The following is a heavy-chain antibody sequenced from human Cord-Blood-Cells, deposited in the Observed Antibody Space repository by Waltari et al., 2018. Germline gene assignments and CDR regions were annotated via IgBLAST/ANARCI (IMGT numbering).Heavy chain of an antibody. CDR2: IIPIFGTA. D-gene: IGHD6-6*01. CDR3: ARGGLSIAARPGHWFDP. V-gene: IGHV1-69*01. CDR1: GGTFSSYA. J-gene: IGHJ5*02. Sequence: QVQLVQSGAEVKKPGSSVKVSCKASGGTFSSYAISWVRQAPGQGLEWMGAIIPIFGTANYAQKFQGRVMITADESTSTAYMELSSLRSEDTAVYYCARGGLSIAARPGHWFDPWGQGTLVTVSS.